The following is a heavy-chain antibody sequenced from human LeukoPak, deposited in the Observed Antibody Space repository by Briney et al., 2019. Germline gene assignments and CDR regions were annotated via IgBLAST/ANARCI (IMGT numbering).Heavy chain of an antibody. Sequence: SETLSLTCTVSGDSVGGISFYWSWIRQPPGKGLQYIGYIQYSGSTNYNPSLKSRVTISLDTSKNQFSLKLSSVTAADTAVYYCARHQMGANTFDFWGQGTQVTVSS. CDR1: GDSVGGISFY. V-gene: IGHV4-61*01. D-gene: IGHD1-26*01. CDR3: ARHQMGANTFDF. CDR2: IQYSGST. J-gene: IGHJ4*02.